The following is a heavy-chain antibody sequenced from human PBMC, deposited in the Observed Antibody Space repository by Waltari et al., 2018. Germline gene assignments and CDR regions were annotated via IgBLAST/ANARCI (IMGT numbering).Heavy chain of an antibody. D-gene: IGHD6-13*01. Sequence: QVQLVQSGAEVKKPGSSVKVSCKASGGTFSSYTISWVRQAPGQGLEWMGRIIPILGIANYAQKCQGRVTITADKSTSTAYMELSSLRSEDTAVYYCARGSSSWGFDPWGQGTLVTVSS. CDR1: GGTFSSYT. J-gene: IGHJ5*02. V-gene: IGHV1-69*02. CDR2: IIPILGIA. CDR3: ARGSSSWGFDP.